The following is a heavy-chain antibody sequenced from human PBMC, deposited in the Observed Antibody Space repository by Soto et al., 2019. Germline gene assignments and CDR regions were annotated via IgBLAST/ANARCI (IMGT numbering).Heavy chain of an antibody. CDR1: GFTFSSYA. D-gene: IGHD3-16*01. CDR3: AKDNTGGEGGMDV. Sequence: GGSLRLSCAASGFTFSSYAMSWVRQAPGKGLEWVSAISGSGGSTYYAASVKGRFTISRDNSKNTLYLQMNSLRAEDTAVYYCAKDNTGGEGGMDVWGQGTTVTVSS. V-gene: IGHV3-23*01. J-gene: IGHJ6*02. CDR2: ISGSGGST.